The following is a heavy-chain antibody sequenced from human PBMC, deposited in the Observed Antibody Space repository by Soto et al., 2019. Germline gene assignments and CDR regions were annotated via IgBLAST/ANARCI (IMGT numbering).Heavy chain of an antibody. Sequence: GGSLRLSCAASGFTFSSFAMHWVRQAPWKGLEYVSAISYDGGTTYYADSVKGRFTISRDNSKNTLYLQMGSLRAEDMAVYYCARVFYDSGGYYYDYWGQGILVTVSS. D-gene: IGHD3-22*01. CDR3: ARVFYDSGGYYYDY. CDR1: GFTFSSFA. J-gene: IGHJ4*02. CDR2: ISYDGGTT. V-gene: IGHV3-64*02.